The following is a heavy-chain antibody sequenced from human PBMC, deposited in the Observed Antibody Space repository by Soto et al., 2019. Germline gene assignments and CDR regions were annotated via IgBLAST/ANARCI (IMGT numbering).Heavy chain of an antibody. V-gene: IGHV2-5*02. J-gene: IGHJ4*02. D-gene: IGHD3-9*01. CDR2: IFWDDDK. Sequence: QITLKESGPTLVKPTQTLTLTCTFSGFSLSTTGVGVGWIRQPPGKALEWLALIFWDDDKRYSPSLKSSLTIPKDTSKNQVVLTMTDMDPVDTATYYCASSTGYRIFDCWGQGTLVAVSS. CDR3: ASSTGYRIFDC. CDR1: GFSLSTTGVG.